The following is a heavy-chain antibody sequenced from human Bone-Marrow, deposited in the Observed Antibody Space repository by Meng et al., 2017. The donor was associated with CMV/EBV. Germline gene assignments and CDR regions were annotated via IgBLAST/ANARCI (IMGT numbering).Heavy chain of an antibody. V-gene: IGHV3-33*06. D-gene: IGHD6-19*01. CDR2: IWYDGSNK. Sequence: GGSLRLSCVASSGFTLSGYAMHWVRQAPGKGLEWVAVIWYDGSNKYYADSVKGRFTISRDNSKNTLYLQMNSLRAEDTAVYYCAKDSKIAVAGPGYYGMDVWGQGTTVTVSS. CDR3: AKDSKIAVAGPGYYGMDV. CDR1: SGFTLSGYA. J-gene: IGHJ6*02.